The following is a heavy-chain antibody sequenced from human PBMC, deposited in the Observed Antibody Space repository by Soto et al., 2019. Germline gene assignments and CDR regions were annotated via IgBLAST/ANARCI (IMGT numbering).Heavy chain of an antibody. Sequence: VQLVESGGGLIQAGGSLRLSCAVSGFTFSNNFMMWVRQAPGKGLEWVSLIYSGGSISYADSVKGRFTISRDGSMNMLYLQMNSLTAEDTAVYYCARDGNGQRGSPHWGQGTLVTVSS. J-gene: IGHJ4*02. D-gene: IGHD3-16*01. V-gene: IGHV3-53*02. CDR3: ARDGNGQRGSPH. CDR2: IYSGGSI. CDR1: GFTFSNNF.